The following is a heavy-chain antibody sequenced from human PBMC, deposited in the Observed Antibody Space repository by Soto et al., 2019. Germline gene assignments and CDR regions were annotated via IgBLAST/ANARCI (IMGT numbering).Heavy chain of an antibody. Sequence: ASVKVSCKASGGTFSSYAISWVRQAPGQGLEWMGGIIPIFGTANYAQKFQGRVTITADESTSTAYMELSSLRSEDTAVYYCAGTYITTVTTRYYYYYGMDVWGQGTTVTVSS. D-gene: IGHD4-17*01. J-gene: IGHJ6*02. V-gene: IGHV1-69*13. CDR3: AGTYITTVTTRYYYYYGMDV. CDR1: GGTFSSYA. CDR2: IIPIFGTA.